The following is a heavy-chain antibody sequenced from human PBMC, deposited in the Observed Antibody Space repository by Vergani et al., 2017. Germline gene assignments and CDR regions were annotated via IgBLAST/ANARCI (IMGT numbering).Heavy chain of an antibody. CDR3: ARDLVGGYGPFDY. J-gene: IGHJ4*02. Sequence: QVQLQESGPGLVKPSQTLSLTCTVSGGSISSGDYYWSWIRQPPGKGLEWVSYISSSGSTIYYADSVKGRFTISRDNAKNSLYLQMNSLRAEDTAVYYCARDLVGGYGPFDYWGQGTLVTVSS. V-gene: IGHV3-11*01. D-gene: IGHD1-26*01. CDR2: ISSSGSTI. CDR1: GGSISSGDYY.